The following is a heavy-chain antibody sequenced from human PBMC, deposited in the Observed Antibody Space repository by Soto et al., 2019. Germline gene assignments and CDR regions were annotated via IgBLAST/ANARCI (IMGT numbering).Heavy chain of an antibody. Sequence: SGRVCCKASGGTFSSYAISWVRQAPGQGLEWMGGIIPIFGTANYAQKFQGRVTITADESTSTAYMELSSLRSEDTAVYYCARGGSQGFDPWGQGTLVTVSS. V-gene: IGHV1-69*13. D-gene: IGHD5-12*01. J-gene: IGHJ5*02. CDR1: GGTFSSYA. CDR3: ARGGSQGFDP. CDR2: IIPIFGTA.